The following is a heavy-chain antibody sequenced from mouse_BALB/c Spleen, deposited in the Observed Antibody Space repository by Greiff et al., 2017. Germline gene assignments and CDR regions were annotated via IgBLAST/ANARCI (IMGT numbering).Heavy chain of an antibody. CDR3: ASIYDGAPY. V-gene: IGHV1-31*01. Sequence: VQLQQSGPELVKPGASVKISCKASGYSFTGYYMHWVKQSHVKSLEWIGRINPYNGATSYNQNFKDKASLTVDKSSSTAYMELHSLTSEDSAVYYCASIYDGAPYWGQGTLVTVSA. CDR1: GYSFTGYY. J-gene: IGHJ3*01. D-gene: IGHD2-3*01. CDR2: INPYNGAT.